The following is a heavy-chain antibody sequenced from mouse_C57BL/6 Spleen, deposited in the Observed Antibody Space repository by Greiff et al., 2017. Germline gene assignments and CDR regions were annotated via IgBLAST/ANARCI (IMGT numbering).Heavy chain of an antibody. CDR2: IDPEDGET. V-gene: IGHV14-2*01. CDR3: ATLRTTGGADWYFDV. CDR1: GFNIKDYY. D-gene: IGHD1-1*01. Sequence: EVQLQESGAELVKPGASVKLSCTASGFNIKDYYMHWVKQRTEQGLEWIGRIDPEDGETKYAPKFQGKATITADTSSNTAYLQLSSLPSADTAVYYGATLRTTGGADWYFDVWGTGTTVTVSS. J-gene: IGHJ1*03.